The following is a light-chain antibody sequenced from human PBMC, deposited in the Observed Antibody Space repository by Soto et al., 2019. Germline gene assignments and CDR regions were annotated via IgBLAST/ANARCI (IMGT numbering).Light chain of an antibody. CDR1: SSDVGTYHL. V-gene: IGLV2-23*02. J-gene: IGLJ1*01. Sequence: QSALTQPASVSGSPGQSITISCTGTSSDVGTYHLVSWYQQHPGKAPKVMIYEVTKRPSGVSNRFSGSKSVNTASLTISGLQAEDEADYYCCSYAGSSTYVFGTGTKVTVL. CDR2: EVT. CDR3: CSYAGSSTYV.